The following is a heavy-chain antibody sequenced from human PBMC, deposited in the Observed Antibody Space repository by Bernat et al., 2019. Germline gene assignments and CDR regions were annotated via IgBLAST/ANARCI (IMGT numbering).Heavy chain of an antibody. CDR1: GYSFTSYW. D-gene: IGHD4-23*01. CDR2: IDPSDSYT. V-gene: IGHV5-10-1*03. Sequence: EVQLVQSGAEVKKPGESLRISCKCSGYSFTSYWISWVRQMPGKGLEWMGRIDPSDSYTNYSPSFQGHVTISADKSISTAYLQWSSLKASDTAMYYCAGLGTTVVTRNGMDVWGQGTTVTVSS. CDR3: AGLGTTVVTRNGMDV. J-gene: IGHJ6*02.